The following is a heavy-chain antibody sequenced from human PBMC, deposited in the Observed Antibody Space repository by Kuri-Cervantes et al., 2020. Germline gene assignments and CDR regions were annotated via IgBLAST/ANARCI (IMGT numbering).Heavy chain of an antibody. V-gene: IGHV3-7*01. CDR2: IKQDGSEK. D-gene: IGHD2/OR15-2a*01. J-gene: IGHJ3*01. CDR3: ARDNAGNMDDAFDV. Sequence: GGSLRLSCAASGFTFSSYWMSWVRQAPGKGLEWVANIKQDGSEKYYVDSVKGRFTISRDNAKNSLFLQMDSLRADDTGVYCCARDNAGNMDDAFDVWGQGTMVTVSS. CDR1: GFTFSSYW.